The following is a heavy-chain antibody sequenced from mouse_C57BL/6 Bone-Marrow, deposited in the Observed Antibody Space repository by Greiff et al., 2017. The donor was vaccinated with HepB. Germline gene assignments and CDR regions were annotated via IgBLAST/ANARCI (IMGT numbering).Heavy chain of an antibody. Sequence: EVHLVESGGGLVKPGGSLKLSCAASGFTFSSYAMSWVRQTPEKRLEWVATISDGGSYTYYPDNVKGRFTISRDNAKNNLYLQMSHLKSEDTAMYYCASPSYDREAWFAYCDQGTLVTVSA. V-gene: IGHV5-4*01. CDR1: GFTFSSYA. J-gene: IGHJ3*01. CDR3: ASPSYDREAWFAY. D-gene: IGHD2-14*01. CDR2: ISDGGSYT.